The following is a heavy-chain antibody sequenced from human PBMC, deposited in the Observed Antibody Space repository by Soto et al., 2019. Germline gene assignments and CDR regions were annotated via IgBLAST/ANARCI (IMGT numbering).Heavy chain of an antibody. V-gene: IGHV3-74*01. CDR2: INSDGSST. CDR1: GFTFSSYW. J-gene: IGHJ4*02. Sequence: EVQLVESGGGLVQPGGSLRLSCAASGFTFSSYWMHWVRQAPGKGLVWVSRINSDGSSTSYADSVKGRFTIPRDNAKNTLYLQMNSRRAEDTAVYHCAREDLLYAGYFPFDYWGQGTLVTVSS. D-gene: IGHD3-9*01. CDR3: AREDLLYAGYFPFDY.